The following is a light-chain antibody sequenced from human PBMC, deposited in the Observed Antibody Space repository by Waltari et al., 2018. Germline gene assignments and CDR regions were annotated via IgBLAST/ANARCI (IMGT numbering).Light chain of an antibody. Sequence: EIVMTQSPATLSVSPGARATLSCRASQSVSSNLAWYQQKPGQAPRLLIYGASTRATGIPARFSGSGSGTEFTLTISSMQSEDFAVYYCQQYNSFGQGTKVEIK. V-gene: IGKV3-15*01. CDR3: QQYNS. J-gene: IGKJ1*01. CDR2: GAS. CDR1: QSVSSN.